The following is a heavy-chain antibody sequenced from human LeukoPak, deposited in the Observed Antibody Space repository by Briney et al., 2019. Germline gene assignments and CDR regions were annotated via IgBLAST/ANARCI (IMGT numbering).Heavy chain of an antibody. J-gene: IGHJ3*02. CDR2: IWYDGSNK. D-gene: IGHD3-9*01. Sequence: GRSLRLSCAASGFTFSSYGMHWVRQAPGKGLEWVAVIWYDGSNKYYADSVKGRFTISRENSKNTLYLQMNSLRAEDTAVYYCAKALLRYFDWPDAFDIWSQGTMVTVSS. CDR1: GFTFSSYG. V-gene: IGHV3-33*06. CDR3: AKALLRYFDWPDAFDI.